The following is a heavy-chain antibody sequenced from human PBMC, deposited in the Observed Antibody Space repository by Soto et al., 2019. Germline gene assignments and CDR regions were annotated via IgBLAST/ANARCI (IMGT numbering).Heavy chain of an antibody. CDR3: ARSDGRY. CDR1: SGSISSYY. J-gene: IGHJ4*02. CDR2: IYYSGST. V-gene: IGHV4-59*01. Sequence: PSETLSLTCTVSSGSISSYYWSWIRQPPGKGLEWIGYIYYSGSTNYNPSLKSRVTISVDTSKNQFSPKLSSVTAADTAVYYCARSDGRYWGQGTLVTVSS.